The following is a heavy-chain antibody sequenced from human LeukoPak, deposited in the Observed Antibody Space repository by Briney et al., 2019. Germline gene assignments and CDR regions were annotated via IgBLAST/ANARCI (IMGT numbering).Heavy chain of an antibody. Sequence: PGGSLRLSCAASGFTFSSYGMHWVRQAPGKGLEWAAVISYDGSNKYYADSVKGRFTISRDNSKNTLYLQMNSLRAEDTAVYYCARVGDEFLDRYYCYYMDVWGKGTTVTISS. V-gene: IGHV3-30*03. CDR2: ISYDGSNK. CDR3: ARVGDEFLDRYYCYYMDV. D-gene: IGHD3-16*01. J-gene: IGHJ6*03. CDR1: GFTFSSYG.